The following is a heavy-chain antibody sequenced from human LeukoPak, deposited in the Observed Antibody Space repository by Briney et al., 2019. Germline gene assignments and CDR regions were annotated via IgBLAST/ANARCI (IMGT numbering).Heavy chain of an antibody. Sequence: GGSLRLSCAASGFTLSTYSMNWVRQAPGKGLEWVSSISTTSRYISYADSVKGRFTISRDNAKNSLYLQVNSLRAEDTAVYYCASGSSSSFDYWGQGTLVTVSS. J-gene: IGHJ4*02. V-gene: IGHV3-21*01. CDR3: ASGSSSSFDY. CDR1: GFTLSTYS. CDR2: ISTTSRYI. D-gene: IGHD6-13*01.